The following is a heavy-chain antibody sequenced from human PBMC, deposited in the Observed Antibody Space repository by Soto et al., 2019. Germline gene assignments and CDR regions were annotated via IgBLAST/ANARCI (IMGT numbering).Heavy chain of an antibody. J-gene: IGHJ4*02. Sequence: ESGGGLIQPGGSPRLSCEASGFTVSGTDMSWVRQAPGQGLEWVSIIYTGGHTNYAGSVKGRFSISRDSSKNTLYLRMNSLRADDTAVYYCARAPGRMPDYWGQGTLVTVSS. CDR3: ARAPGRMPDY. CDR1: GFTVSGTD. CDR2: IYTGGHT. V-gene: IGHV3-53*01. D-gene: IGHD2-2*01.